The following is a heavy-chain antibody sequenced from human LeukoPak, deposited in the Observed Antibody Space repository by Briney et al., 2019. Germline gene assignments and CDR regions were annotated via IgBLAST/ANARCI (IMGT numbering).Heavy chain of an antibody. CDR1: GGTFSSYP. CDR3: ARDLHPYPDYYYYYMDV. CDR2: IIPIFGTA. Sequence: SVKISCKASGGTFSSYPISWVRKAPGQGLECMAGIIPIFGTANYAQKFQGRVTITADESTSTAYMELSSLRSEDTAVYYCARDLHPYPDYYYYYMDVWGKGTTVTVSS. D-gene: IGHD4-11*01. V-gene: IGHV1-69*13. J-gene: IGHJ6*03.